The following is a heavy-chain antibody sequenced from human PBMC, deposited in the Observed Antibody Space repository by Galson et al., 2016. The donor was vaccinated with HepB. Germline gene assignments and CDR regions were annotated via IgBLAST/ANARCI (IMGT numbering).Heavy chain of an antibody. J-gene: IGHJ4*02. D-gene: IGHD4-11*01. CDR3: ARDDSSANGGH. CDR1: GFTVSSNY. V-gene: IGHV3-66*01. CDR2: IYSGGST. Sequence: SLRLSCAASGFTVSSNYMSWVRQAPGKGLEWVSVIYSGGSTYYADSVKGRFTFSRDNSKKTLYLQMNSLRAEDAAIYYCARDDSSANGGHWGQGTLVTVSS.